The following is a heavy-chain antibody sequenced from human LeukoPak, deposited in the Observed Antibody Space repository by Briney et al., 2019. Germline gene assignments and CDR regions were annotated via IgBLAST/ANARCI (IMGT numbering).Heavy chain of an antibody. Sequence: PSETLSLTCTVSGGSISSSSYYWGWIRQPPGKGLEWRGSIYYSGSTYYNPSLKSRVTTSVAQSKNQFSLKLSSVTAADTAVYYCARGYYDSTTGGAFDIWGQGTMVTVSS. CDR3: ARGYYDSTTGGAFDI. V-gene: IGHV4-39*07. J-gene: IGHJ3*02. D-gene: IGHD3-22*01. CDR2: IYYSGST. CDR1: GGSISSSSYY.